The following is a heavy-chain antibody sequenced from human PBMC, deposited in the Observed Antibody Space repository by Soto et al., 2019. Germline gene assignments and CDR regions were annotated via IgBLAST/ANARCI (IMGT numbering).Heavy chain of an antibody. Sequence: ASVKVSCKASGYTFTSHDIHWLRQASGQGLEWMGSINPYSGNTAFAPKFQDRIAMTRDTSITTAYMELNSLSSGDTAVYFCSSLSSMGVWGQGTTVTVSS. CDR2: INPYSGNT. CDR3: SSLSSMGV. CDR1: GYTFTSHD. V-gene: IGHV1-8*01. D-gene: IGHD6-6*01. J-gene: IGHJ6*02.